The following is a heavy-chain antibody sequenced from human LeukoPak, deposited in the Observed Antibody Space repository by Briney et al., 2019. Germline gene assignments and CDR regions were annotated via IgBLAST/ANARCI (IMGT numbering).Heavy chain of an antibody. CDR3: ARDPTPTATTDY. J-gene: IGHJ4*02. V-gene: IGHV4-39*07. CDR2: IYYSGST. Sequence: SETLSLTCTVSGGTISSSSYYWGWIRQPPGKGLEWIGSIYYSGSTYYNPALKSRVTISVDTSKYQFSLKLSSLTAADTAVYYCARDPTPTATTDYWGQGTLVTVSS. D-gene: IGHD4-17*01. CDR1: GGTISSSSYY.